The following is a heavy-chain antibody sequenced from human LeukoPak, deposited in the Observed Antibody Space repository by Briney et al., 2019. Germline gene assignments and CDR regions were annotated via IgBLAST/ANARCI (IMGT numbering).Heavy chain of an antibody. D-gene: IGHD3-22*01. Sequence: ASVKVSCKASGYTFTGYYMHWVRQAPGQGLEWMGWINPNSGGTNYAQKLQGRVTMTTDTSTSTAYMELRSLRSDDTAVYYCARDKYYDSSGLDAFDIWGQGTMVTVSS. CDR3: ARDKYYDSSGLDAFDI. CDR2: INPNSGGT. J-gene: IGHJ3*02. CDR1: GYTFTGYY. V-gene: IGHV1-2*02.